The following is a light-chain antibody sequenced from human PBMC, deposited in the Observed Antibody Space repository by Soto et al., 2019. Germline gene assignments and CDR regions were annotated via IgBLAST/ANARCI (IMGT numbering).Light chain of an antibody. CDR2: ATS. CDR3: QQSYSSPIT. Sequence: DIQMTQSPSSLSASVGDRVTITCRASQIIISYLNWYQQKPGKAPKLLIYATSSLQSGVPSRFSGSGSGTDFTLTISSVQPEDFATYYCQQSYSSPITFGQGTRLEMK. V-gene: IGKV1-39*01. CDR1: QIIISY. J-gene: IGKJ5*01.